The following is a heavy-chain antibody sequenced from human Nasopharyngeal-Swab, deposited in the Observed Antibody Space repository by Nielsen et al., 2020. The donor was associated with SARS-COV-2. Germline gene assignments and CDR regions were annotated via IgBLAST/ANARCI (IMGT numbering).Heavy chain of an antibody. CDR1: GYTFTSYY. D-gene: IGHD1-1*01. CDR3: ARDAAAGTTRGAFDI. Sequence: ASVKVSCKASGYTFTSYYMHWVRQAPGQGLEWMGIINPSGGSTSYAQKFQGRVTMTRDTSTSTVYMELRSEDTAVCYCARDAAAGTTRGAFDIWGQGTMVTVSS. J-gene: IGHJ3*02. V-gene: IGHV1-46*01. CDR2: INPSGGST.